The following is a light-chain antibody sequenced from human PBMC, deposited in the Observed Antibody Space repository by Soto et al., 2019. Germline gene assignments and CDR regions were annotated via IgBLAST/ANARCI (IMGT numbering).Light chain of an antibody. J-gene: IGLJ1*01. CDR2: DVS. CDR1: SSDVGGYNY. Sequence: QSALTQPASVSGSPGQSITISCTGTSSDVGGYNYVSWYQQHPGKAPKLMIYDVSNRPSGVSNRFSGSKSGNTASLTISGLHADDEADYHCSSYTSSSTPYVFGTGTKLTVL. CDR3: SSYTSSSTPYV. V-gene: IGLV2-14*01.